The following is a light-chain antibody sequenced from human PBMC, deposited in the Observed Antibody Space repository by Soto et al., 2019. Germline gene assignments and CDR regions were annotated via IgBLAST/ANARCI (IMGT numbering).Light chain of an antibody. CDR3: GTWDTGLSGVL. Sequence: QSVLTQPPSVSAAPGQKVTISCSGSNSNIGNNYVSWYQQLPGTAPKLLIYDNNKRPSGIPDRFSGSKSGTSATLGITGLQAGDEAEYYCGTWDTGLSGVLFGGGTQLTVL. J-gene: IGLJ2*01. CDR1: NSNIGNNY. CDR2: DNN. V-gene: IGLV1-51*01.